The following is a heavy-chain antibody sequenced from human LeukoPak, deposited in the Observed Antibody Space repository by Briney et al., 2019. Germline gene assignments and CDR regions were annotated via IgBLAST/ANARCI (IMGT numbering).Heavy chain of an antibody. V-gene: IGHV4-4*02. D-gene: IGHD3-22*01. J-gene: IGHJ4*02. CDR3: ARDAGVVAPQSY. Sequence: PGGSLRLSCAASGFNFSTYWMSWVRQAPGKGLEWIGEINHSGSTNYNPSLKSRVTISVDTSKNQFSLKLSSVTAADTAVYYCARDAGVVAPQSYWGQGTLVTVSS. CDR2: INHSGST. CDR1: GFNFSTYW.